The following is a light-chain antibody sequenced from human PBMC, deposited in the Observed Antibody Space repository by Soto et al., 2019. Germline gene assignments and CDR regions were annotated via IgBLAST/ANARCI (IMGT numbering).Light chain of an antibody. CDR1: QDISKY. CDR2: DAS. V-gene: IGKV1-33*01. J-gene: IGKJ4*01. CDR3: QQYGNLPLT. Sequence: DIQMTQSPSSLSASVGDRVTITCQASQDISKYLNWFQQKPGRAPKLLIYDASNLETGVPSRFRGTGSGTHFSFTITSLQREDFATYYCQQYGNLPLTFGGGTKVDNK.